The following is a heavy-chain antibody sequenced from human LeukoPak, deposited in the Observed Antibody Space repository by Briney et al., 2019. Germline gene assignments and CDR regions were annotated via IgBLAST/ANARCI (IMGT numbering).Heavy chain of an antibody. CDR1: GGSISSGSYY. Sequence: SQTLPLTCTVSGGSISSGSYYWSWIRQPAGKGLEWIGRIYTSGSTNYNPSLRSRVTISVDTSKNQNQFSLKLSTVTAADTAVYYCARGVGGYCSGGSCYSAPNWFDPWGQGTLVTVSS. CDR3: ARGVGGYCSGGSCYSAPNWFDP. V-gene: IGHV4-61*02. CDR2: IYTSGST. D-gene: IGHD2-15*01. J-gene: IGHJ5*02.